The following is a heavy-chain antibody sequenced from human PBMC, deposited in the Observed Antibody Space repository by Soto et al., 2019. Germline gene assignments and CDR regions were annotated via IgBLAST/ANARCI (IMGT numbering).Heavy chain of an antibody. CDR1: GFTFSDYY. CDR3: ARGDYDFWSGYYRY. J-gene: IGHJ4*02. Sequence: RRLSCAASGFTFSDYYMSWIRQAPGKGLEWVSYISSSGSTIYYADSVKGRFTISRDNAKNSLYLQMNSLRAEDTAVYYCARGDYDFWSGYYRYWGQGTLVTVSS. D-gene: IGHD3-3*01. V-gene: IGHV3-11*01. CDR2: ISSSGSTI.